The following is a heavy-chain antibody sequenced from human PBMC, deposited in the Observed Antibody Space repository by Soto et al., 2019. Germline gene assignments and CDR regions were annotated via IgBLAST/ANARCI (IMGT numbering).Heavy chain of an antibody. CDR2: ISSTSNTI. V-gene: IGHV3-48*04. D-gene: IGHD2-2*01. CDR3: ARYAGHCSSPTCNT. J-gene: IGHJ5*02. Sequence: PGGSLRLSCAASGLTFSNYNMNWVRQAPGKGPEWVSYISSTSNTIYYADSVKGRFTVSRDNAKNSLYLQMNSLRVEDTAVYYCARYAGHCSSPTCNTWGQGTLVTVSS. CDR1: GLTFSNYN.